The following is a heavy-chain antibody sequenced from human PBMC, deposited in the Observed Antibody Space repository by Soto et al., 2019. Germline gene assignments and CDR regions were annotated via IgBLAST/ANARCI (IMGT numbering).Heavy chain of an antibody. V-gene: IGHV3-48*01. CDR2: INTDGDVR. Sequence: GGSLRLSCKVSGFTLSTSAMNWVRQAPWKGLEWVSYINTDGDVRHYADSVKGRFTVSRDNAKNLVYLQMNNVGADDTAVYFCTRRDVFDLWGQGATVTVSS. J-gene: IGHJ3*01. CDR3: TRRDVFDL. CDR1: GFTLSTSA.